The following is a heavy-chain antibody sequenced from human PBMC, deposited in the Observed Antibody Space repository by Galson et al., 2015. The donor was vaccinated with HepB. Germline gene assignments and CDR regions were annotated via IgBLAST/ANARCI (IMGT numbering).Heavy chain of an antibody. V-gene: IGHV6-1*01. CDR3: ARGREEVPNWATSYYYYYMDV. D-gene: IGHD7-27*01. Sequence: CAISGDSVSSNSAAWNWIRQSPSRGLEWLGRTYYRSKWYNDYAVSVKSRITINPDTSKNQFSLQLNSVTPEDTAVYYCARGREEVPNWATSYYYYYMDVCGKGTTVTVSS. CDR2: TYYRSKWYN. J-gene: IGHJ6*03. CDR1: GDSVSSNSAA.